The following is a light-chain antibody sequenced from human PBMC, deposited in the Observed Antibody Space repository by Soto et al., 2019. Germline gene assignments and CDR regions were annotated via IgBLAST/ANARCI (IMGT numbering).Light chain of an antibody. CDR3: SSYTSSSTGV. CDR1: SSDVGSYNY. CDR2: EVS. V-gene: IGLV2-14*01. Sequence: QSALTQPASVSGSPGQSIIISCNGTSSDVGSYNYVSWYQQHPGKAPKLMIYEVSNRPSGVSNRFSGSKSGNTASLTISGLQAEDEADYYCSSYTSSSTGVFGGGTKLTVL. J-gene: IGLJ2*01.